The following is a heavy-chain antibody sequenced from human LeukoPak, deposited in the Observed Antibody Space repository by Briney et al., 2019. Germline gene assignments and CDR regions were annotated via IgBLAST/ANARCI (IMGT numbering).Heavy chain of an antibody. Sequence: ASVKVSCKASGYTFTGFYIHWVRQAPGQGLEWMGRINPRIGDTNSARRFQGRVTMTRDTSISTAYTDLNRLTSDDTAVYYCARGAWDYDGKDYWGQGTLVTISS. CDR3: ARGAWDYDGKDY. V-gene: IGHV1-2*06. CDR2: INPRIGDT. CDR1: GYTFTGFY. J-gene: IGHJ4*02. D-gene: IGHD1-7*01.